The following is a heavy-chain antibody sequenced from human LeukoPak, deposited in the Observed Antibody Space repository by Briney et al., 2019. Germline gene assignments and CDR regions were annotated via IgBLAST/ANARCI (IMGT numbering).Heavy chain of an antibody. Sequence: AGESLKISCKGSGYSFTSYWIGWVRQMPGKGLEWMGIIYPGDSDTRYSPSFQGQVTISADKSISTAYLQWSSLKASDTAMYYCARSKRGETLYSSSWYVPYYYGMDVWGQGTTVTVSS. CDR2: IYPGDSDT. V-gene: IGHV5-51*01. D-gene: IGHD6-13*01. CDR3: ARSKRGETLYSSSWYVPYYYGMDV. J-gene: IGHJ6*02. CDR1: GYSFTSYW.